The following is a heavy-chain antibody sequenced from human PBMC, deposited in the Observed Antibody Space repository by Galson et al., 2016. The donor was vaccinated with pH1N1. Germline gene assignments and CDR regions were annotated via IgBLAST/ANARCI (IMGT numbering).Heavy chain of an antibody. CDR2: ITWNGATT. J-gene: IGHJ3*01. CDR1: GFTFDDYS. D-gene: IGHD5-18*01. V-gene: IGHV3-43*01. CDR3: AKAVDTYMASAFDV. Sequence: SLRLSCAASGFTFDDYSMNWVRQVPGKGLEWLSLITWNGATTYYAASVQGRFTISRDNAKNSVFLQMDNLRIEDTALSHCAKAVDTYMASAFDVWGHGTVVAVSS.